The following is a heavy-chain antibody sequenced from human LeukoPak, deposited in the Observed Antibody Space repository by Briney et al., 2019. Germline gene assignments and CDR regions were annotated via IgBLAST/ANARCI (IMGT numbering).Heavy chain of an antibody. Sequence: SVKVSCKASGGTFSSYAISWVRQAPGQGLEWMGRIIPILGIANYAQKFQGRVTITAGKSTSTAYMELSSLRSEDTAVYYCAVAVAYYYYGMDVWGQGTTVTVSS. J-gene: IGHJ6*02. CDR3: AVAVAYYYYGMDV. D-gene: IGHD6-19*01. CDR1: GGTFSSYA. V-gene: IGHV1-69*04. CDR2: IIPILGIA.